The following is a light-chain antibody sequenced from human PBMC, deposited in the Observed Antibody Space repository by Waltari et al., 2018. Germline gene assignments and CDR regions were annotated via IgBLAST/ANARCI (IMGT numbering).Light chain of an antibody. CDR2: AAS. CDR1: PSISTS. J-gene: IGKJ4*01. CDR3: QQYNNWPLT. V-gene: IGKV1-39*01. Sequence: DIQMTQSPSSLSASVGDRVTITCRASPSISTSLNWYQQKPGKAPKFLIYAASSLQSGVPSRFSGSGSGTDFTLTISSLQPEDFAVYYCQQYNNWPLTFGGGTKVEIK.